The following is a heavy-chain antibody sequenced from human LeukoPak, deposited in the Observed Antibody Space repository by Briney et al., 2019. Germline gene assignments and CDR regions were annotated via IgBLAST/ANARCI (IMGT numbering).Heavy chain of an antibody. CDR3: ARDRAAFYYASGLAY. V-gene: IGHV4-59*01. Sequence: SETLSLTCTVSGGSISEYYWSWIRQSPGKGLEWIGYIYESGGTNYNPSLRSRVTISLGTSKTQVSLKVTSLTAADTAVYYCARDRAAFYYASGLAYWGQGIPVTVSS. CDR1: GGSISEYY. D-gene: IGHD3-10*01. J-gene: IGHJ4*02. CDR2: IYESGGT.